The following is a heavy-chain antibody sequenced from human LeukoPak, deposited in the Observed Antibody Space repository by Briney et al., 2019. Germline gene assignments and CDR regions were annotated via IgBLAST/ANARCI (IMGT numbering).Heavy chain of an antibody. V-gene: IGHV1-46*01. CDR1: GYTFTSAY. J-gene: IGHJ4*02. CDR2: INPSGGST. Sequence: ASVKVSCKASGYTFTSAYMHWGPPAPGQGLEWMGIINPSGGSTSYAQEFQGRVTMTRDTSTSTVYMELSSLRSEDTAVYYCARARPLPGPSHYWGQGTLVTVSS. CDR3: ARARPLPGPSHY.